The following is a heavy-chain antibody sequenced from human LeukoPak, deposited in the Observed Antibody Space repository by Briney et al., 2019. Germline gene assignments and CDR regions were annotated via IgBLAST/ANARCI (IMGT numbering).Heavy chain of an antibody. J-gene: IGHJ4*02. D-gene: IGHD3-9*01. CDR3: ASGSTGYTLTPDY. CDR1: GFTFRDYA. CDR2: ISGSGGST. V-gene: IGHV3-23*01. Sequence: GGSLRLSCAASGFTFRDYAMTWVRQAPGKGLEWVSAISGSGGSTYYADSVKGRFTISRDNSKNTLYLQMNSLRAEDTAVYYCASGSTGYTLTPDYWGQGTLVTVSS.